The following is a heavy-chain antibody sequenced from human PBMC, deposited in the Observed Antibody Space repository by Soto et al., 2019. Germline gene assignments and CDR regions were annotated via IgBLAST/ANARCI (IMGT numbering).Heavy chain of an antibody. Sequence: QITLKESGPTLVKPAQTLTLTCTCSGFSVSTTGVGVGWIRQPPGKALEWLALIYWDDGKRYSPSLKSMLTITYNASDNQVVLRMTNKDPADTATSYSAHSLPSSYYYDGIDETPVFDIWGQGAMVPVSS. CDR3: AHSLPSSYYYDGIDETPVFDI. J-gene: IGHJ3*02. V-gene: IGHV2-5*02. CDR1: GFSVSTTGVG. D-gene: IGHD3-22*01. CDR2: IYWDDGK.